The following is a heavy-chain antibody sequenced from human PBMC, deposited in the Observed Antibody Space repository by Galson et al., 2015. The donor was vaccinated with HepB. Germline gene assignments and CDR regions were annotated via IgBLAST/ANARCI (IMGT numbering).Heavy chain of an antibody. D-gene: IGHD3-22*01. CDR3: ATAGGGAYYYDSSGPRGAFDI. Sequence: SVKVSCKVSGYTLTELPMHWVRQAPGKGLEWMGGFGPEDGETIYAQKFQGRVTMTEDTSTDTAYMELSSLRSEDTAVYYCATAGGGAYYYDSSGPRGAFDIWGQGTMVTVSS. J-gene: IGHJ3*02. CDR1: GYTLTELP. V-gene: IGHV1-24*01. CDR2: FGPEDGET.